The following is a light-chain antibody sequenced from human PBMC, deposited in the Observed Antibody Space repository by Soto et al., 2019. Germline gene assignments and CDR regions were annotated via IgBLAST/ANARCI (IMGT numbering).Light chain of an antibody. J-gene: IGKJ5*01. V-gene: IGKV3-15*01. CDR1: QSVSSN. CDR3: QQYNNWPPSIT. Sequence: EIVMTQSPATLSVSPGDRGTLSCRASQSVSSNLTWYQQKPGQAPRLLIFGASTRATGIPARFSGSGSGTEFTLTISSLQSEDFAVYYCQQYNNWPPSITFGQGTRLEI. CDR2: GAS.